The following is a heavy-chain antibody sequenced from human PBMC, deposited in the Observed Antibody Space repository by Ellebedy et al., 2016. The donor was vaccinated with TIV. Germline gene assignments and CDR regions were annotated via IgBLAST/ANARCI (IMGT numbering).Heavy chain of an antibody. V-gene: IGHV4-39*06. Sequence: MPSETLSLTCAVSGGSISSSSYYWGWIRQPPGKGLEWIGCIFYSGNTYYNPSLKSRLTISVETSKNQFALKLSSVTAADTAVYYCARILRAGSDGDYFDYWGQGTQVTASS. CDR2: IFYSGNT. J-gene: IGHJ4*02. CDR3: ARILRAGSDGDYFDY. CDR1: GGSISSSSYY. D-gene: IGHD3-3*01.